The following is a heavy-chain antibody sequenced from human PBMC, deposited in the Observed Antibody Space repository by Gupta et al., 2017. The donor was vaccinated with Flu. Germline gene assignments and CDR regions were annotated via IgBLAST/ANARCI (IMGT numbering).Heavy chain of an antibody. D-gene: IGHD2-15*01. J-gene: IGHJ4*02. CDR3: ARCGGSCRPSSFDY. Sequence: RQAPGQGLEWVANIGQDGSEKYFGDSVRGRFTFSRDNPKNSLYLQMNSLRVEDTAIYYCARCGGSCRPSSFDYWGQGTLVTVSS. CDR2: IGQDGSEK. V-gene: IGHV3-7*01.